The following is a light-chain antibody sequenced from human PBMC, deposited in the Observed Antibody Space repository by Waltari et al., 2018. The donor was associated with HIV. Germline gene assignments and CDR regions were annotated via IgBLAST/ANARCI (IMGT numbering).Light chain of an antibody. Sequence: DIQLTQSPSFLSASVGDRVTMTCRASQGIRSYLAWYQQKPGNAPNLLSYAASTLQSGVPSRFSGSGSGTEFTLTISSLQPEDFATYSCQQLNEYPWTFGQGTKVEMK. CDR3: QQLNEYPWT. CDR1: QGIRSY. CDR2: AAS. V-gene: IGKV1-9*01. J-gene: IGKJ1*01.